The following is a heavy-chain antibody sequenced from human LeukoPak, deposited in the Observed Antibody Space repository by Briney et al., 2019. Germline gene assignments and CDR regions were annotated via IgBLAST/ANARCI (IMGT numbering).Heavy chain of an antibody. CDR2: ISAYNGNT. Sequence: ASVKVSCKASGYTFTSYGISWVRQAPGQGLEWMGWISAYNGNTNYAQKLQGRVTMTTDTSTSTVYMELSSLRSEDTAVYYCARDGDLIFNSDYYYGMDVWGQGTTVTVSS. D-gene: IGHD3/OR15-3a*01. CDR1: GYTFTSYG. V-gene: IGHV1-18*01. J-gene: IGHJ6*02. CDR3: ARDGDLIFNSDYYYGMDV.